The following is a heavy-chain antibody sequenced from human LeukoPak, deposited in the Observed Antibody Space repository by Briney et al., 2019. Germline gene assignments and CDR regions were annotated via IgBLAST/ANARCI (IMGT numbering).Heavy chain of an antibody. V-gene: IGHV3-23*01. D-gene: IGHD2-2*01. CDR1: GFTFSSYA. CDR2: ISGSGGST. CDR3: ARDRDIVVVPAAVDY. J-gene: IGHJ4*02. Sequence: GGSLRLSCAASGFTFSSYAMSWVRQAPGKGLEWVSAISGSGGSTYYADSVKGRFTISRDNSKNTLYLQMNSLRAEDTAVYYCARDRDIVVVPAAVDYWGQGTLVTVSS.